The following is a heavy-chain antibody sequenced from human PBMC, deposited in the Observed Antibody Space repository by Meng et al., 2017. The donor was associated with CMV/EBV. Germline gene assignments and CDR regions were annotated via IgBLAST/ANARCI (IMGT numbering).Heavy chain of an antibody. CDR3: ARGGIRYPYYYGMDV. CDR1: GYTCTSYG. J-gene: IGHJ6*02. D-gene: IGHD3-9*01. V-gene: IGHV1-18*01. Sequence: ASVKVSCKASGYTCTSYGISWVRQAPGQGLKWMGWISAYNGNTNYAQKLQGRVTMTTDTSKSTAYMELRSLRSDDTAVYYCARGGIRYPYYYGMDVWGQGTTVTVSS. CDR2: ISAYNGNT.